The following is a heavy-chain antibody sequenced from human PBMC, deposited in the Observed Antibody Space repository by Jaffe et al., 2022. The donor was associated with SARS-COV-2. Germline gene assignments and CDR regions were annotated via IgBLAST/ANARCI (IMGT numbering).Heavy chain of an antibody. CDR1: GYSFTSYW. V-gene: IGHV5-51*01. CDR3: ARRASGWYSPLGAFDI. J-gene: IGHJ3*02. D-gene: IGHD6-19*01. Sequence: EVQLVQSGAEVKKPGESLKISCKGSGYSFTSYWIGWVRQMPGKGLEWMGIIYPGDSDTRYSPSFQGQVTISADKSISTAYLQWSSLKASDTAMYYCARRASGWYSPLGAFDIWGQGTMVTVSS. CDR2: IYPGDSDT.